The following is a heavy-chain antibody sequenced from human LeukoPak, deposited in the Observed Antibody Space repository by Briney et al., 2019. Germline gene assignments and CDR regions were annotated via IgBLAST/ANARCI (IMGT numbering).Heavy chain of an antibody. CDR2: IIPIFGTA. CDR3: ASLTIHIAAAGNYFDY. D-gene: IGHD6-13*01. V-gene: IGHV1-69*05. J-gene: IGHJ4*02. Sequence: GASVKVSCKASGGTFSSYAISWVRQAPGQGLEWMGGIIPIFGTANYAQKFQGRVTITTDESTSTAYMELSSLRAEDTAVYYCASLTIHIAAAGNYFDYWGQGTLVTVSS. CDR1: GGTFSSYA.